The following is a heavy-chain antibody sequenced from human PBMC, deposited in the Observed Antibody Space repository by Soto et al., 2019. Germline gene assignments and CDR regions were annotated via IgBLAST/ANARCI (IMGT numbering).Heavy chain of an antibody. D-gene: IGHD2-15*01. J-gene: IGHJ5*02. CDR2: RSYDGSNK. CDR1: GFTFSSYG. Sequence: GGSLRLSCAASGFTFSSYGMPWVRQAPCKGLEWLAVRSYDGSNKYYADSVKGRFTISRENSKNTLYLQMNSLRAEDTAVYYSAKDLRRYGSGGSCCGNWFDPWGQGTRVTVSS. CDR3: AKDLRRYGSGGSCCGNWFDP. V-gene: IGHV3-30*18.